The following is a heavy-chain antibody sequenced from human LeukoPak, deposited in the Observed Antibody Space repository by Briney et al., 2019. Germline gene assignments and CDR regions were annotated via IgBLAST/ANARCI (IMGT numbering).Heavy chain of an antibody. Sequence: GGSLRLSCAASGFTLSSYAMAWVRQAAGKGLEWVSAIEGSGSGTYYADSVKGRFTISRDNSKNTLYLQMNSLRAEDTAVYYCAKGCLSCDSSGYYWGLGTLVTVSS. CDR3: AKGCLSCDSSGYY. D-gene: IGHD3-22*01. CDR1: GFTLSSYA. CDR2: IEGSGSGT. J-gene: IGHJ4*02. V-gene: IGHV3-23*01.